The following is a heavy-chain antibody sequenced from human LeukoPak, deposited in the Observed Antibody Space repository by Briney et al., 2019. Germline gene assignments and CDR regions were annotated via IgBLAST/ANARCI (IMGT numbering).Heavy chain of an antibody. J-gene: IGHJ4*02. CDR2: INHSGST. CDR1: GGSFSGYY. CDR3: ARFSYSSSYSR. D-gene: IGHD6-13*01. V-gene: IGHV4-34*01. Sequence: PSETLSLTCAVYGGSFSGYYWSWIRQPPGKGLEWIGEINHSGSTNYNPSLKSRVTISVDTSKNQFSLKLSSVTAADTAVYYCARFSYSSSYSRWGQGTLVTVSS.